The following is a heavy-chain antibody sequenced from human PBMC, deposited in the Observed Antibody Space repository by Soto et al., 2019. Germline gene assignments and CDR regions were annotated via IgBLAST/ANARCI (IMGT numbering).Heavy chain of an antibody. CDR2: INGGNGQT. V-gene: IGHV1-3*01. D-gene: IGHD3-22*01. Sequence: ASVKVSCKASGYTFSSYALNWVRQAPGQRLEWMGWINGGNGQTKYSQKFQGRVTFTRDTSASTAYLDLSSLRSEDTAVYYCARDPYSYDSSVYFSGYFQHWGHGTQVTVSS. CDR1: GYTFSSYA. J-gene: IGHJ1*01. CDR3: ARDPYSYDSSVYFSGYFQH.